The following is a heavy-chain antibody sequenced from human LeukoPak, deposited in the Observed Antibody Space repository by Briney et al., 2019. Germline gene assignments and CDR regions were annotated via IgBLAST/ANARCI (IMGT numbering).Heavy chain of an antibody. J-gene: IGHJ4*02. CDR1: GFTFSSYA. CDR3: ARGPWLFDY. Sequence: PGGSLRLSCAASGFTFSSYAMHWVRQAPGKGLEWVAVISYDGSNKYYADSVKGRFTISRDNSKNTLYLQMNSLRAEDTAVYYCARGPWLFDYWGQGTLVTVSS. D-gene: IGHD6-19*01. CDR2: ISYDGSNK. V-gene: IGHV3-30-3*01.